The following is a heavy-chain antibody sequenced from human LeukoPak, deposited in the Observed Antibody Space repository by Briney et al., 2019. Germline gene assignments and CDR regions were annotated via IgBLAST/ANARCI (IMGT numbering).Heavy chain of an antibody. Sequence: SETLSLTCTVSGGSISSSSYYWGWIRQPPGKGLEWIGSIYYSGSTYYNPSLKSRVTISVDTSKNQFSLKLSSVTAADAAVYYCARVDYYYYYMDVWGKGTTVTVSS. V-gene: IGHV4-39*07. J-gene: IGHJ6*03. CDR2: IYYSGST. CDR3: ARVDYYYYYMDV. CDR1: GGSISSSSYY.